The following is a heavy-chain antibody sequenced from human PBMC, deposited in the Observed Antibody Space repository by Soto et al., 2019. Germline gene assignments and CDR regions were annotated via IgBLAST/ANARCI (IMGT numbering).Heavy chain of an antibody. D-gene: IGHD6-19*01. J-gene: IGHJ4*02. V-gene: IGHV4-39*01. Sequence: SETLSLTCTVSGGSISSSSYYWGWIRQPPGKGLEWIGSIYYSGSTYYNPSLKSRVTISVDTSKNQFSLKLSSVTAADTAVYYCARTFLGAVAEIDYWGQGTLVTVSS. CDR3: ARTFLGAVAEIDY. CDR1: GGSISSSSYY. CDR2: IYYSGST.